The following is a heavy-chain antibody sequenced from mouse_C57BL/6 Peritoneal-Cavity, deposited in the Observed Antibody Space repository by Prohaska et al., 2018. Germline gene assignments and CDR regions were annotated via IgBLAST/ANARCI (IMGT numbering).Heavy chain of an antibody. CDR2: IKPYKGGT. J-gene: IGHJ2*01. CDR1: GYTFTDYY. V-gene: IGHV1-19*01. Sequence: EVQLQQSGPVLVNPGASVKMSCKSSGYTFTDYYMYWVTQSHGKSLAWIGVIKPYKGGTSYNKKGKGKATLEDDKCSSKAYMRLNSLKSEDFAVYYCGSYYGSSHFDYWGQGTTLTVSS. CDR3: GSYYGSSHFDY. D-gene: IGHD1-1*01.